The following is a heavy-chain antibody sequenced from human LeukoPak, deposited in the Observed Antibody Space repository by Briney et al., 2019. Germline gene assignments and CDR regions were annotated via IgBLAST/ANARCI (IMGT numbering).Heavy chain of an antibody. D-gene: IGHD2-15*01. CDR2: IYYSGST. V-gene: IGHV4-31*11. CDR3: ARGVAATKKTGYYFDY. J-gene: IGHJ4*02. Sequence: TSQTLSFTCAVSGGSISSGGYYWSWIRQHPGKGLEWIGYIYYSGSTYYNPSLKSRVTISVDTSKNQFSLKLSSVTAADTAVYYCARGVAATKKTGYYFDYWGQGTLVTVSS. CDR1: GGSISSGGYY.